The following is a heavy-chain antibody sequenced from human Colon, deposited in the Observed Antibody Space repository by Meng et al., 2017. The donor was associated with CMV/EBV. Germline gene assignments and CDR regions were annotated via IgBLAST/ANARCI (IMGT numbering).Heavy chain of an antibody. D-gene: IGHD4-17*01. J-gene: IGHJ4*02. CDR3: ARTPTVTTRYFDS. Sequence: VSGGSINTSYWWGRVRQPPGKGLEWVGEICCSGGTNYYPSLGGRVTIAVDKSRSQFSLRLSSVTAADTAVYYCARTPTVTTRYFDSWGQGTLVTVSS. CDR1: GGSINTSYW. CDR2: ICCSGGT. V-gene: IGHV4-4*02.